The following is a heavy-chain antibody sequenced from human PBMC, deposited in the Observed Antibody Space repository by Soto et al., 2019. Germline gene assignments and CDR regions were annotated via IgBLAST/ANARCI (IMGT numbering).Heavy chain of an antibody. Sequence: QVQLVQSGAEVKKPGSSVKVSCKASGGTFSSYTISWVRQAPGQGLEWMGRIIPILGIANYAQKFQGRVTXTXXKSTSTAYMELSSLRSEDTAVYYCAVDLDSSGYGYWGQGTLVTVSS. D-gene: IGHD3-22*01. J-gene: IGHJ4*02. CDR2: IIPILGIA. CDR1: GGTFSSYT. CDR3: AVDLDSSGYGY. V-gene: IGHV1-69*02.